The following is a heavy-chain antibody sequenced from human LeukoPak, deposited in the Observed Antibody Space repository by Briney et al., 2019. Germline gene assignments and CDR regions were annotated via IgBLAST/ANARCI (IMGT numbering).Heavy chain of an antibody. CDR3: ARDRDSSEFDY. CDR1: GGSFSGYY. Sequence: SETPSLTCAVYGGSFSGYYWSWIRQPPGKGLEWIGEINHSGSTNYNPSLKSRVTISVDTSKNQFSLKLSSVTAADTAVYYCARDRDSSEFDYWGQGTLVTVSS. V-gene: IGHV4-34*01. CDR2: INHSGST. J-gene: IGHJ4*02. D-gene: IGHD3-22*01.